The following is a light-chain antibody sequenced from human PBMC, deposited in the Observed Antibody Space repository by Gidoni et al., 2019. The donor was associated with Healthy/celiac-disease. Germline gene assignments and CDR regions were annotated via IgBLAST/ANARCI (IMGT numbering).Light chain of an antibody. CDR3: QQSYSTPYT. Sequence: DIQMTQSPSSLSASVGDRVTITCRASQSISSYLNWYQQKPGKAPKLLIYAASSLQSGVPSRFRGSGSGTDFTLTISSQQPEDFATYYCQQSYSTPYTFGQGTKLEIK. V-gene: IGKV1-39*01. CDR1: QSISSY. CDR2: AAS. J-gene: IGKJ2*01.